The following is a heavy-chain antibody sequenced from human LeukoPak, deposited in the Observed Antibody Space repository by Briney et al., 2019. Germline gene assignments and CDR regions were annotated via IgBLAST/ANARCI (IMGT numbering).Heavy chain of an antibody. J-gene: IGHJ6*02. CDR2: INHSGST. CDR3: ARGMRYQLFNYGMDV. Sequence: SETLSLTCAVYGGSFSGYYWSWIRQPPGKGLEWIGEINHSGSTNYNPSLKSRVTISVDTSKNQFSLKLSSVTAADTAVYYCARGMRYQLFNYGMDVWGQGTTVTVSS. D-gene: IGHD2-2*01. V-gene: IGHV4-34*01. CDR1: GGSFSGYY.